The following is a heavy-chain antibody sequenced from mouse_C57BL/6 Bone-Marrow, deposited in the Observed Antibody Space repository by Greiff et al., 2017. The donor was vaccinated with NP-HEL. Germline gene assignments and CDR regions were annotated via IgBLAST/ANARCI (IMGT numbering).Heavy chain of an antibody. V-gene: IGHV7-1*01. CDR1: GFTFSDFY. Sequence: DVKLVESGGGLVQSGRSLRLSCATSGFTFSDFYMEWVRQAPGKGLEWIAASRNKANDYTTEYSASVKGRFIVSRDTSQSILYLQMNALRAEDTAIYYCARDATTVERGYFDVWGTGTTVTVSS. CDR3: ARDATTVERGYFDV. CDR2: SRNKANDYTT. J-gene: IGHJ1*03. D-gene: IGHD1-1*01.